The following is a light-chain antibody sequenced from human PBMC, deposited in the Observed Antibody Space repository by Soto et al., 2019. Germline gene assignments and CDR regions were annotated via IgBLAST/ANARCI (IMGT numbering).Light chain of an antibody. Sequence: QSVLTQPPSASGTPGQRVTISCSGSTSNIGSNTVNWYQQFPGTAPKLLIYTNDQRPSGVPDRFSGSKSGTSASLAISGLQLEDEADYHCQSYDSSLSGYVFGTGTKVTVL. CDR2: TND. CDR3: QSYDSSLSGYV. CDR1: TSNIGSNT. V-gene: IGLV1-44*01. J-gene: IGLJ1*01.